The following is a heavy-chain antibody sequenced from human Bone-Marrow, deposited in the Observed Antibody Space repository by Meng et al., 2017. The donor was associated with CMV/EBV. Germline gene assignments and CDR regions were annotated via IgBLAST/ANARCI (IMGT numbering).Heavy chain of an antibody. V-gene: IGHV3-33*01. D-gene: IGHD2-2*03. J-gene: IGHJ6*02. CDR3: VLTGGYCSSTSCYEYYYGMDV. CDR2: IWYDGSNK. Sequence: GGSLRLSCAASGFTFSSYGMHWVRQAPGKGLEWVAVIWYDGSNKYYADSVKGRFTISRDNSKNTLYLKMNSPRAEDTAVYYCVLTGGYCSSTSCYEYYYGMDVWGQGTTVTVSS. CDR1: GFTFSSYG.